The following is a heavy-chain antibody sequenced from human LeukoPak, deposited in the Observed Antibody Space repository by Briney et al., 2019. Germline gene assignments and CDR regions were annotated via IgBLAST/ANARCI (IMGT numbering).Heavy chain of an antibody. D-gene: IGHD3-22*01. Sequence: GGSLRLSCAASGFTFSSYSMNWVRQAPGKGLEWVSSISSSSSYIYYADSVKGRFTISRDNAKNSLYLQMNSLRAEDTAVYYCARDVDGGYYDSSGYYYSGYWGQGTLVTVSS. CDR1: GFTFSSYS. CDR2: ISSSSSYI. V-gene: IGHV3-21*01. J-gene: IGHJ4*02. CDR3: ARDVDGGYYDSSGYYYSGY.